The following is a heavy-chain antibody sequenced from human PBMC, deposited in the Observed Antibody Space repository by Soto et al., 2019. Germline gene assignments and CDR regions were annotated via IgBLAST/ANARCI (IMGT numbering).Heavy chain of an antibody. D-gene: IGHD1-1*01. Sequence: QVQLVQSGAEVKKPGSSVQVSCKASCYTFTSYGISWVRQAPGQGLEWMGGLSAYNVNTNYAQKLQGRVTMTTDTATSSAYMSLRSLRSADTAVYYCAIAHSPPGTLGAWGQGTLVTVS. J-gene: IGHJ5*02. CDR2: LSAYNVNT. CDR1: CYTFTSYG. V-gene: IGHV1-18*01. CDR3: AIAHSPPGTLGA.